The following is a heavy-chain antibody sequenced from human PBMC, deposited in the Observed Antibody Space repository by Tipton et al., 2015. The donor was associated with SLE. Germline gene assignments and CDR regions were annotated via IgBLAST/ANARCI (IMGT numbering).Heavy chain of an antibody. Sequence: TLSLTCTVSGGSISSYYWSWIRQHPGKGLEWIGYIYYSGSTYYNPSLKSRVTISVDTSKNQFSLKLSSVTAADTAVYYCARILAAAGTGGYWGQGTLVTVSS. CDR2: IYYSGST. V-gene: IGHV4-59*12. CDR1: GGSISSYY. D-gene: IGHD6-13*01. J-gene: IGHJ4*02. CDR3: ARILAAAGTGGY.